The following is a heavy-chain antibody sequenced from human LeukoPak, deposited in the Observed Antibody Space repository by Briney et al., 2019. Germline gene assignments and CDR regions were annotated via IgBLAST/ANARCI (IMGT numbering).Heavy chain of an antibody. V-gene: IGHV4-4*07. CDR3: ASDRIWFGESTNEY. D-gene: IGHD3-10*01. CDR2: IYTSGST. Sequence: SETLSLTCTVSGGSIISYYWSWIRQPAGKGLEWIGRIYTSGSTNYNPSLKSRVSMSVDTSKNQFSLNLNSVTAADTAFYYCASDRIWFGESTNEYWGQGTLVTVSS. J-gene: IGHJ4*02. CDR1: GGSIISYY.